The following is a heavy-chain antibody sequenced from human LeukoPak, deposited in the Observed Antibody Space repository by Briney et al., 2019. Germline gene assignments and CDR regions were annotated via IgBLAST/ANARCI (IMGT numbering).Heavy chain of an antibody. D-gene: IGHD3-22*01. V-gene: IGHV3-73*01. Sequence: GGSPKLSCAASGFTFSGSAMHWVRQASGKGLEWVGRIRSKANSYATAYAASVKGRFTISRDDSKNTAYLQMNSLKTEDTAVYHCTRALYYYDSSGYSIPFGYWGQGTLVTVSS. CDR2: IRSKANSYAT. CDR3: TRALYYYDSSGYSIPFGY. CDR1: GFTFSGSA. J-gene: IGHJ4*02.